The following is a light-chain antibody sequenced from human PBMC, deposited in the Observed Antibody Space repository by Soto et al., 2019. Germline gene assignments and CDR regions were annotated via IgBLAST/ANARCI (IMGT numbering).Light chain of an antibody. CDR3: QQYGSSPPVT. CDR2: ETS. J-gene: IGKJ3*01. Sequence: EIVLTQSPGTLSLSPGERATLSCRASQSVSSGYLAWYQQKPGQPPRVLIYETSSRATGIPDRFSGSGSGTDFTLTISSMEPADFAVYYCQQYGSSPPVTFCPGTRVDIK. V-gene: IGKV3-20*01. CDR1: QSVSSGY.